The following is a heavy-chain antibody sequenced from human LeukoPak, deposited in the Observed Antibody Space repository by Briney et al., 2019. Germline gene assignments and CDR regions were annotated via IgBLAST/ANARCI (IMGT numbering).Heavy chain of an antibody. J-gene: IGHJ4*02. CDR3: AHDSSGLFGFDY. CDR2: IYWDDDK. D-gene: IGHD3-22*01. CDR1: GFSLSTSGVG. Sequence: SGPTLVKPTQTLTLTCTFSGFSLSTSGVGVGWIRQPPGKALEWLALIYWDDDKRYSPSLKNRLTITKDTSKNQVVLRTTNMDPVDTATYYCAHDSSGLFGFDYWGQGTLVTVSS. V-gene: IGHV2-5*02.